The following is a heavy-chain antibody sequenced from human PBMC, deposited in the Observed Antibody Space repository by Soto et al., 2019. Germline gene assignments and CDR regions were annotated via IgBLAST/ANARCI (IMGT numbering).Heavy chain of an antibody. D-gene: IGHD3-22*01. CDR2: ISYDGTNQ. Sequence: QVQLVESGGGVVQPGRSLRLSCAASGFTFTRYAIHWVRQAPGKGLERMSLISYDGTNQYYANSVKGRFTISRDNSRNTVYLQMNGLRAEDTAVYYCARGVESNYYDSSGFEYWGRGTQVTVSS. CDR3: ARGVESNYYDSSGFEY. V-gene: IGHV3-30-3*01. CDR1: GFTFTRYA. J-gene: IGHJ4*02.